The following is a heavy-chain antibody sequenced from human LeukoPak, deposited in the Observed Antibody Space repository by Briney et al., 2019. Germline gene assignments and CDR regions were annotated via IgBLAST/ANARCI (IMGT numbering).Heavy chain of an antibody. V-gene: IGHV4-39*07. J-gene: IGHJ4*02. CDR3: ARGFLVATFHY. CDR1: GGSISSSSYY. Sequence: SETLSLTCTVSGGSISSSSYYWGWIRQPPGKGLEWIGEINHSGSTNYNPSLKSRVTISVDTSKNQFSLKLSSVTAADTAVYYCARGFLVATFHYWGQGTLVTVSS. CDR2: INHSGST. D-gene: IGHD5-12*01.